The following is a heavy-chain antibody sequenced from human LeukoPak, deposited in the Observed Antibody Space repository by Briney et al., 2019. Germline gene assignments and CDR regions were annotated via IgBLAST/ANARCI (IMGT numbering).Heavy chain of an antibody. CDR1: GLSLNTCCSY. J-gene: IGHJ4*02. CDR3: ARGRSYGFDFDS. Sequence: SETLSLTCHPSGLSLNTCCSYCPWTRQPPGKGLEWIGYKYYSGSTRYNSSLRSRLPISLDSSKNQFSLRLTSVTAADTAVYYCARGRSYGFDFDSWGPGTLVIVSS. CDR2: KYYSGST. V-gene: IGHV4-61*01. D-gene: IGHD5-18*01.